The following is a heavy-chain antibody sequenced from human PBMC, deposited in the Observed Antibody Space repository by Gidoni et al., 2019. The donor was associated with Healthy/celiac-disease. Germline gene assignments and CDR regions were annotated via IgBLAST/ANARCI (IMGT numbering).Heavy chain of an antibody. Sequence: QVQLQESGPGLVKPSETLSLTCAGSGYSISSGYYWGWIRQPPGKGLEWIGSIYHSGSTYYTPSLKSRVTISVDTSKNQFSLKLSSVTAADTAVYYCAGTGYSSAHWGQGTLVTVSS. CDR2: IYHSGST. CDR1: GYSISSGYY. CDR3: AGTGYSSAH. V-gene: IGHV4-38-2*01. D-gene: IGHD6-19*01. J-gene: IGHJ4*02.